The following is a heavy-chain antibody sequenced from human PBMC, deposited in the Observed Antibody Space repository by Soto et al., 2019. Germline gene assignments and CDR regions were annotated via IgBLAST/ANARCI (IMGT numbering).Heavy chain of an antibody. CDR3: ARESRKSPTHGMDV. CDR1: GFDFSDFY. J-gene: IGHJ6*02. Sequence: QVHVVQSGGGLVKPGGSLRLSCAASGFDFSDFYMSWIRQAPGKGLEWVAYISGSGTIIFYSDSVKGRFSISRGVPNLSVFLQMDSLRVDDTAVYYCARESRKSPTHGMDVWGPGTTVTVSS. V-gene: IGHV3-11*01. CDR2: ISGSGTII.